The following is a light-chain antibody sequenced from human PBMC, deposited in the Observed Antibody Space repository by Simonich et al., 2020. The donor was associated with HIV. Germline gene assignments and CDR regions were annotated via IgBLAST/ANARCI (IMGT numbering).Light chain of an antibody. CDR2: KAS. J-gene: IGKJ4*01. V-gene: IGKV1-5*03. Sequence: DIQMTQSPSTLSASVGDRVTITCPASQSISSWLAWYQQKPGKAPKLLIYKASSLESGVPSRFSGSGSGTEFTLTISSLQPEDFATYYCLQHNSYPPTFGGGTKVEIK. CDR1: QSISSW. CDR3: LQHNSYPPT.